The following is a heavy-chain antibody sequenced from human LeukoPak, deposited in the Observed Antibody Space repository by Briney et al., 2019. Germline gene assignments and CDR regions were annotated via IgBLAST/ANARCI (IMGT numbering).Heavy chain of an antibody. D-gene: IGHD5-12*01. V-gene: IGHV3-23*01. CDR1: GFTFSSYA. CDR2: ISGSGGTT. J-gene: IGHJ4*02. CDR3: AKAVGGYDYDN. Sequence: PGGSLRLSCAASGFTFSSYAMSLVRQAPGKGLEWVSAISGSGGTTYYADSVKGRFTISRDNSKNTLFLQMNSLRAEDTALYYCAKAVGGYDYDNWGQGTLVTVSS.